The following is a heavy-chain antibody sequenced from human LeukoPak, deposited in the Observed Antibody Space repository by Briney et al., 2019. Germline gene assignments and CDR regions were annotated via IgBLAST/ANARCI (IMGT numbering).Heavy chain of an antibody. CDR3: ARSTSDWLLQILDY. J-gene: IGHJ4*02. CDR1: GYSFTGYY. V-gene: IGHV1-2*02. D-gene: IGHD3/OR15-3a*01. CDR2: INPNTGGT. Sequence: ASVKVSCKASGYSFTGYYIHWVRQAPGQGLEWMGWINPNTGGTTNAQKFQGRVTMTRDTSISTAYMELSSLTSDDTAVYYCARSTSDWLLQILDYWGQGTLVTVSS.